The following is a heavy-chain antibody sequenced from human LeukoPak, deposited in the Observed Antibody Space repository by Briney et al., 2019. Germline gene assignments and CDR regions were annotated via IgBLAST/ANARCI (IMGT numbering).Heavy chain of an antibody. CDR1: GGSISTSSYY. V-gene: IGHV4-39*07. CDR2: IYSSGNT. Sequence: SETLSLTCTVSGGSISTSSYYWGWVRQPPGKGLEWLGSIYSSGNTNYNPTLTSRVTVSVDTSKNQFSLSVNSVTAADTAVYYCARGVCRSGGSCINYYYYYYMDVWGKGTTVTVSS. CDR3: ARGVCRSGGSCINYYYYYYMDV. D-gene: IGHD2-15*01. J-gene: IGHJ6*03.